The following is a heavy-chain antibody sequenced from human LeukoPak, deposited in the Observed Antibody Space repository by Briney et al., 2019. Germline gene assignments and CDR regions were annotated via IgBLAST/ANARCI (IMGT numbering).Heavy chain of an antibody. CDR2: ISSSSSYI. CDR1: GFTFSSYA. J-gene: IGHJ4*02. Sequence: GGSLRLSCAASGFTFSSYAMNWVRQAPGKGLEWVSSISSSSSYIYYADSVKGRFTISRDNAKNSLYLQMNSLRAEDTAVYYCARGIAAQPLDYWGQGTLVTVSS. CDR3: ARGIAAQPLDY. V-gene: IGHV3-21*01. D-gene: IGHD6-25*01.